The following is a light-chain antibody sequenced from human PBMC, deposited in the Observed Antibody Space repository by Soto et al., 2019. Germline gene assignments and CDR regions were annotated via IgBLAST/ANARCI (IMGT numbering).Light chain of an antibody. CDR2: DVS. CDR1: SSDVGDYNY. CDR3: SSYTSNSTLV. J-gene: IGLJ2*01. Sequence: QSVLTQPASVSGSPGQSITISCTGTSSDVGDYNYVSWYQQHPGKAPKLMIFDVSNRPSRVSNRFSGSKSGNAVSLTISGLQAEDEADYYCSSYTSNSTLVFGGGTKLTVL. V-gene: IGLV2-14*01.